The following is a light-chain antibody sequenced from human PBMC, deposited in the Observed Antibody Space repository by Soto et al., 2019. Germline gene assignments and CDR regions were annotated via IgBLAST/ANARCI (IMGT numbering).Light chain of an antibody. J-gene: IGKJ1*01. CDR3: QQYDSWT. CDR2: RVS. V-gene: IGKV3-20*01. CDR1: QTITT. Sequence: EIVLTQSPGTLSLSPGERATLSCRASQTITTLAWYQRKPGQAPRLLIYRVSSRATGVPDRFSGSGSGTDYTLTISRLEPEDFAVYYCQQYDSWTFGQGTKVDIK.